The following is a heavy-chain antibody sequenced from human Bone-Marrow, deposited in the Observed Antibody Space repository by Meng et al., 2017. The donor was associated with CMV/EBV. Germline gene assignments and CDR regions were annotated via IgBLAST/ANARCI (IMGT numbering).Heavy chain of an antibody. J-gene: IGHJ6*02. CDR2: IHSGDGRT. CDR1: GFNFRNYG. CDR3: AKDGPIRMDV. Sequence: GESLKISCAASGFNFRNYGMTWVRHGPGKGLEWVSIIHSGDGRTFYADSVQGRFTISRENFKNIVYLEMNSLRPEDTAVYYCAKDGPIRMDVWGQGPTVTVSS. V-gene: IGHV3-23*03.